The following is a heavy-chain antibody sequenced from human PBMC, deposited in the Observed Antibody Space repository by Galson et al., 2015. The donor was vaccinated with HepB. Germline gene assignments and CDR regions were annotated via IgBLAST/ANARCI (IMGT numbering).Heavy chain of an antibody. J-gene: IGHJ6*02. CDR1: GFTFSNYP. CDR2: VHYDDDTT. V-gene: IGHV3-23*01. Sequence: SLRLSCAASGFTFSNYPMSWVRQAAGKGLEWVSSVHYDDDTTYYSDSVKGRFTIFRDQSKNTVYLQMNSLRVEDTAVYYCAKTYGMDVWGQGTTVTVSS. CDR3: AKTYGMDV.